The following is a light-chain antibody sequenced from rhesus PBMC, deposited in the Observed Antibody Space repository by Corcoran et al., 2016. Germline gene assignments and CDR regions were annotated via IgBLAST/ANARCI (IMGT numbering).Light chain of an antibody. CDR2: GAS. V-gene: IGKV3-24*01. Sequence: EIVMTQSPATLSLSPGARATLSCRASQSVSSSLAWYQQKPGQAPRHLIYGASSRATGTPARFSGSGYGTDLTVTISSLEAEDVAVYYCLQHSNWPRTFGQGTKVEIK. CDR3: LQHSNWPRT. J-gene: IGKJ1*01. CDR1: QSVSSS.